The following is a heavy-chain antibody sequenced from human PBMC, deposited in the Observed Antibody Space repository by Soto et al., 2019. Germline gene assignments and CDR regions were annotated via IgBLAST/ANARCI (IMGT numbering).Heavy chain of an antibody. CDR1: GGSINSGGYS. D-gene: IGHD3-16*01. Sequence: SETLSLTCDVSGGSINSGGYSWSWIRQPPGKGLEWVGYIYQSGSTYYNPSLRSRLTISIDRSKNQFSLKLTSVTAADTAVYYCARLIGNSWLDSWGQGTLVTVSS. CDR2: IYQSGST. CDR3: ARLIGNSWLDS. J-gene: IGHJ5*01. V-gene: IGHV4-30-2*01.